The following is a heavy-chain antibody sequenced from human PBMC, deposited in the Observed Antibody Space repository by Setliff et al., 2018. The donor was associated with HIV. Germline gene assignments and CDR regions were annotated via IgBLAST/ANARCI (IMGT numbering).Heavy chain of an antibody. Sequence: GGSLRLSCAASGFTFSSYGMHWVRQAPGKGLEWVAVIWYDGNNKYYADSVKGRFTISRDNSKNTLYLQMNSLRAEDTAVYYCAKDAGSYSYVHEYFQHWGQGTVVTDSS. CDR1: GFTFSSYG. CDR3: AKDAGSYSYVHEYFQH. J-gene: IGHJ1*01. CDR2: IWYDGNNK. D-gene: IGHD5-18*01. V-gene: IGHV3-33*06.